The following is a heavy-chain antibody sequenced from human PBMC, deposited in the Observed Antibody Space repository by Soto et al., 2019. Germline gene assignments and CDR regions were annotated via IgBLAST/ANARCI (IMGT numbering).Heavy chain of an antibody. Sequence: EVQLVESGGGLVQPGRSLRLSCAASGFTFDDYAMHWVRQAPGKGLEWVSGISWNSGSIGYADSVKGRFTISRDNAKNSLYLQMNSLRAEDTALYYCAKDKAAYYDFWSGYGPFDYWGQGTLVTVSS. D-gene: IGHD3-3*01. CDR2: ISWNSGSI. CDR1: GFTFDDYA. CDR3: AKDKAAYYDFWSGYGPFDY. J-gene: IGHJ4*02. V-gene: IGHV3-9*01.